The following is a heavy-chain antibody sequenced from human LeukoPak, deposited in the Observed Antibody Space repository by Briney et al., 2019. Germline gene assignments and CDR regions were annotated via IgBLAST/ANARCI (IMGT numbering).Heavy chain of an antibody. CDR1: GYTFTGYY. V-gene: IGHV1-2*02. D-gene: IGHD2-2*01. CDR3: ARPVVPAAIMHPFDY. CDR2: INPNSGGT. J-gene: IGHJ4*02. Sequence: GASVKVSCKASGYTFTGYYMHWVRQAPGQGLEWMGWINPNSGGTNYAQKFQGRVTMTRDTSISTAYMELSRLRSDDTAVYYCARPVVPAAIMHPFDYWGQETLVTVSS.